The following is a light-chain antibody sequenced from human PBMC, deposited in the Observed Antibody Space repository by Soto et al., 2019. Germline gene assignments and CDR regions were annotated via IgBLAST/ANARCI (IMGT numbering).Light chain of an antibody. Sequence: QSVLTQPPSASGTPGQRVTISCSGSSSNVGSNSVSWFQQLPGTAPKLLIYNNHQRPSGVPDRFSGSKSGTSASLAISGLQSEDEADYYCAAWDDSLNGVIFGGVTHLTVL. CDR3: AAWDDSLNGVI. V-gene: IGLV1-44*01. CDR1: SSNVGSNS. CDR2: NNH. J-gene: IGLJ2*01.